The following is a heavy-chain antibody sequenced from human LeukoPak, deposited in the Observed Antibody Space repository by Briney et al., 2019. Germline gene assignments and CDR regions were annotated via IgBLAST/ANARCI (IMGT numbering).Heavy chain of an antibody. CDR1: GYSFTSYW. CDR2: IYPGDSDT. V-gene: IGHV5-51*01. Sequence: GESLKISCKGSGYSFTSYWIGWVRQMPGKGLEWMGIIYPGDSDTRYSPSFQGQVTISAGKSISTAYLQWSSLKASDTAMYYCARQRGYSSGYLDAFDIWGQGTMVTVSS. J-gene: IGHJ3*02. CDR3: ARQRGYSSGYLDAFDI. D-gene: IGHD6-19*01.